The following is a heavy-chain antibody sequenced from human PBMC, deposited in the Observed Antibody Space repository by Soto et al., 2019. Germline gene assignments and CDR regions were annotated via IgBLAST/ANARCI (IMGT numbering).Heavy chain of an antibody. V-gene: IGHV3-9*01. J-gene: IGHJ6*04. CDR1: GFTFDDYA. CDR2: ISWNSGSI. Sequence: SLRLSCAASGFTFDDYAMHWVRQAPGKGLEWVSGISWNSGSIGYADSVKGRFTISRDNAKNSLYLQMNSLRAEDTALYYCSNDRGGYYGMDFWCRGLTGAVSS. CDR3: SNDRGGYYGMDF.